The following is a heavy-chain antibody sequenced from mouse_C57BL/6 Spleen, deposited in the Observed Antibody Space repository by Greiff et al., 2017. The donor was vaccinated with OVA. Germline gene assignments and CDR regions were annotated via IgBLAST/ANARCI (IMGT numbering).Heavy chain of an antibody. D-gene: IGHD1-1*01. J-gene: IGHJ2*01. CDR3: ASSVVADYFDY. CDR2: ISNKANGYTT. V-gene: IGHV7-3*01. Sequence: EVQGVESGGGLVQPGGSLSLSCAASGFTFTDYYMSWVRQPPGKALEWLGFISNKANGYTTEYSASVKGRFTISRDNSQSILYLQMNALRAEDSATYYCASSVVADYFDYWGQGTTLTVSS. CDR1: GFTFTDYY.